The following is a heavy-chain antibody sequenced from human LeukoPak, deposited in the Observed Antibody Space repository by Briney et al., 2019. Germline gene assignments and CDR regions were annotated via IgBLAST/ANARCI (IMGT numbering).Heavy chain of an antibody. D-gene: IGHD6-19*01. J-gene: IGHJ4*02. Sequence: KPSETQSLTCTVSGDSIRSYYWSWIRQPPGKGLEWLGYIYYSGSTNYHPSLKSRVTISLDTSKNQFSLKLNSVTAADTAVYYFATNYAVAGPYYFHYWGQGTLITVSS. CDR1: GDSIRSYY. CDR2: IYYSGST. CDR3: ATNYAVAGPYYFHY. V-gene: IGHV4-59*01.